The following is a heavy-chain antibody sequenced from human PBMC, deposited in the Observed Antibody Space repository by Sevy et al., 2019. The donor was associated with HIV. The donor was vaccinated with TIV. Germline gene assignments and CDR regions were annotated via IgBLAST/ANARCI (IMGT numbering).Heavy chain of an antibody. CDR1: GFTFSSYA. D-gene: IGHD6-13*01. CDR2: ISYDGSNK. CDR3: ARDIAAAGTAYYYYYGMDV. J-gene: IGHJ6*02. Sequence: GGSLRLSCAASGFTFSSYAMHWVRQAPGKGLEWVAVISYDGSNKYYADSVKGRFTISRDNSKNTLYLQMNSLGAEDTAVYYCARDIAAAGTAYYYYYGMDVWGQGTTVTVSS. V-gene: IGHV3-30-3*01.